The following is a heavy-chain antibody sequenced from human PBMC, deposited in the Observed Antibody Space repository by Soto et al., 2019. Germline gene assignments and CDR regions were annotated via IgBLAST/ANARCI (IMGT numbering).Heavy chain of an antibody. V-gene: IGHV3-7*01. CDR1: GFTFSSYA. J-gene: IGHJ3*02. CDR2: MNQGGTEI. CDR3: VRDRGYSTYDN. D-gene: IGHD1-26*01. Sequence: VQLVESGGGVVQPGRSLRLSCAASGFTFSSYAMHWVRQAPGKGLEWVANMNQGGTEINYVDSVRGRFTISRDNAQNFLYLQMNSLRVEDTAVYHCVRDRGYSTYDNWGQGTMVIVSS.